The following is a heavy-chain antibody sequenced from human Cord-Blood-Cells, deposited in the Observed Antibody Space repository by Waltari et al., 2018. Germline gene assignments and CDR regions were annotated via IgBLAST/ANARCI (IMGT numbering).Heavy chain of an antibody. CDR3: ARTIRFLEWLSPFDY. J-gene: IGHJ4*02. CDR2: TYYSGST. V-gene: IGHV4-39*01. CDR1: GGSISSSSYY. D-gene: IGHD3-3*01. Sequence: QLQLQESGPGLVKPSATLSLTCTVPGGSISSSSYYWGWIRQPPGKGLEWIGSTYYSGSTYYNPSLKSRVTISVDTSKNQFSLKLSSVTAADTAVYYCARTIRFLEWLSPFDYWGQGTLVTVSS.